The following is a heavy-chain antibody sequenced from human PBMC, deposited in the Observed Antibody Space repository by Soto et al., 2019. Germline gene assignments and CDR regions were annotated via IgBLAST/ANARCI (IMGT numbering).Heavy chain of an antibody. J-gene: IGHJ5*01. Sequence: GGSLRLSCAASGFTFSSYGMHWVRQAPGKGLEWVAVIWYDGSNKYYADSVKGRFTISRENFKSSLYLQMSSLRAEGTAVYYCEKGKISTTTYTSFDSWGQGTLVTVSS. D-gene: IGHD1-26*01. CDR2: IWYDGSNK. CDR1: GFTFSSYG. CDR3: EKGKISTTTYTSFDS. V-gene: IGHV3-33*06.